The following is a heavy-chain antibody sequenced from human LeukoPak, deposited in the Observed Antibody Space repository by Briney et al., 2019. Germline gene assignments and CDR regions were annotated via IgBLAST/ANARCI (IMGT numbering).Heavy chain of an antibody. J-gene: IGHJ5*02. D-gene: IGHD2-15*01. Sequence: PVGSLRLSCAASGFTFSSYAMHWVRQAPGKGLEWVAVISYDGSNKYYADSVKGRFTISRDNSKNTLYLQMNSLRAEDTAVYYCARDFGRYCSGGSCPLHTHNWFDPWGQGTLVTVSS. CDR2: ISYDGSNK. V-gene: IGHV3-30-3*01. CDR3: ARDFGRYCSGGSCPLHTHNWFDP. CDR1: GFTFSSYA.